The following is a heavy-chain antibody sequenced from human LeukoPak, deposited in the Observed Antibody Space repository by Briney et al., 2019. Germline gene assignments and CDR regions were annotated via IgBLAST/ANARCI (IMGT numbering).Heavy chain of an antibody. V-gene: IGHV3-30*02. CDR2: IRYDGSNK. CDR1: GFAFNTYG. J-gene: IGHJ4*02. D-gene: IGHD2-15*01. Sequence: GGSLRLSCAASGFAFNTYGMHWVRQAPGKGLEWVAFIRYDGSNKYYADSVKGRFTISRDNSKNTLYLQMNSLRAEDTAVYYCAKDSWGLDYFDYWGQGTLVTVSS. CDR3: AKDSWGLDYFDY.